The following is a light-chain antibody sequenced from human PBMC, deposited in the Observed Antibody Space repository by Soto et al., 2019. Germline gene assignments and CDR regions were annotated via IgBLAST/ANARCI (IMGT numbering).Light chain of an antibody. V-gene: IGKV3-15*01. J-gene: IGKJ4*01. CDR1: QSVGRN. CDR2: GAS. CDR3: QQYNVWPLT. Sequence: EIVVTHSASTLSVSPGSRSNLSCRPSQSVGRNLAWYQKKPGQAPRLLIYGASTRATGIPARLSGSGYGTELTITISSMKSEDFEVYYCQQYNVWPLTFGGGTKVDIK.